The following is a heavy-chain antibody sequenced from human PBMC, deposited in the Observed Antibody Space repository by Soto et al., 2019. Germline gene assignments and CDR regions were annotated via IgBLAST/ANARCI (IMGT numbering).Heavy chain of an antibody. V-gene: IGHV3-23*01. CDR1: GFTFSSYA. Sequence: GGSLRLSCAASGFTFSSYAMSWVRQAPGKGLEWVSAISGSGGSTYHADSVKGRFTISRDISKNTLYLQMNSLRAEDTAVYYCAKDVRVGLRYFDLLSRGGSVPDSWGQGTLVTVSS. D-gene: IGHD3-9*01. CDR3: AKDVRVGLRYFDLLSRGGSVPDS. J-gene: IGHJ4*02. CDR2: ISGSGGST.